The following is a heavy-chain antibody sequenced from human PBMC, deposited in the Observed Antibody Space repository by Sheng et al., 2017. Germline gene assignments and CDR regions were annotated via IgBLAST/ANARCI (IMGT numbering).Heavy chain of an antibody. J-gene: IGHJ4*02. CDR3: ARGNYDFWSGSPYYFDY. CDR2: IYHSGST. D-gene: IGHD3-3*01. V-gene: IGHV4-30-2*01. Sequence: QLQLQESGSGLVKPSQTLSLTCAVSGGSISSGGYSWSWIRQPPGKGLEWIGYIYHSGSTYYNPSLKSRVTISVDRSKNQFSLKLSSVTAADTAVYYCARGNYDFWSGSPYYFDYWGRGNPGHRLL. CDR1: GGSISSGGYS.